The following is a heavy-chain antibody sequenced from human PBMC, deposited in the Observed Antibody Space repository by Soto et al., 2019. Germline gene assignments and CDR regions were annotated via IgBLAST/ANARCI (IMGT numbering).Heavy chain of an antibody. Sequence: ASVKVSCKASGYTFTTYDIGWVRQAPGQGLEWMGWISAYNGNTNYVQSLQGRVTMTTDTSTNTAYMELRSLRSDDTAVYYCAKNWYFDFWGQGSLVTVSS. CDR1: GYTFTTYD. CDR2: ISAYNGNT. CDR3: AKNWYFDF. V-gene: IGHV1-18*01. J-gene: IGHJ4*02.